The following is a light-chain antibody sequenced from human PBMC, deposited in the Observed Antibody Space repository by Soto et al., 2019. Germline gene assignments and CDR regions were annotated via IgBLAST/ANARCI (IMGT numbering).Light chain of an antibody. CDR1: KSVFYSSNDKNY. CDR2: WAS. V-gene: IGKV4-1*01. Sequence: DIVMTQSPDSLAVSLGERATINCKSSKSVFYSSNDKNYLAWYQQKPGQPPKLLIYWASTRESGVPDRFSGSGSGTDFTLTISSLQAEDVAVYYCQQYYSTPWTFGQGTKVDIK. J-gene: IGKJ1*01. CDR3: QQYYSTPWT.